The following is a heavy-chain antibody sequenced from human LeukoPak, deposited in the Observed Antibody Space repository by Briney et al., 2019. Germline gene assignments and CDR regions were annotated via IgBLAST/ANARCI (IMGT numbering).Heavy chain of an antibody. D-gene: IGHD3-9*01. J-gene: IGHJ6*02. CDR3: AKEGLRYFDWYYYYGMDV. Sequence: PGGSLRLSCAASGFTFSSYGMHWVRQAPGKGLEWVAFIRYDGSNKYYADSVKGRFTISRDNSKNTPYLQMNSLRAEDTAVYYCAKEGLRYFDWYYYYGMDVWGQGTTVTVSS. V-gene: IGHV3-30*02. CDR1: GFTFSSYG. CDR2: IRYDGSNK.